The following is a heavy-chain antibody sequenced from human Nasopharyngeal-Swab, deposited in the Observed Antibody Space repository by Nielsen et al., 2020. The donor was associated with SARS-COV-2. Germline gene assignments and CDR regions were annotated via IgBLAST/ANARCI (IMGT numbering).Heavy chain of an antibody. Sequence: SDTLSLTCTVSGGSISSSSYYWGWIRQPPGKGLEWIGSIYYSGSTYHNPSLKSRVTISVDTSKNQFSLKLSSVTAADTAVYYCARGYSSGWYPFDYWGQGTLVTVSS. CDR1: GGSISSSSYY. CDR2: IYYSGST. J-gene: IGHJ4*02. V-gene: IGHV4-39*07. D-gene: IGHD6-19*01. CDR3: ARGYSSGWYPFDY.